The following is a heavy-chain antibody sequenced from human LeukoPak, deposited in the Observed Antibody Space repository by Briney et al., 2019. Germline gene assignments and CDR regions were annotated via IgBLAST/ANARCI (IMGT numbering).Heavy chain of an antibody. Sequence: GASVKVSCKASGGTFSSYAISWVRQAPGQGLEWMGRIVPILGIANYAQKFQGRVTMTRNTSISTAYMELSSLRSEDTAVYYCARDRLVDYWGQGTLVTVSS. D-gene: IGHD5/OR15-5a*01. CDR2: IVPILGIA. V-gene: IGHV1-69*04. CDR1: GGTFSSYA. CDR3: ARDRLVDY. J-gene: IGHJ4*02.